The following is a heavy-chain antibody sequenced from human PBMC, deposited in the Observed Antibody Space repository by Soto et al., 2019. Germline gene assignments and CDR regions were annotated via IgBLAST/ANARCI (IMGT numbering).Heavy chain of an antibody. CDR1: GFTFSSYW. J-gene: IGHJ4*02. V-gene: IGHV3-74*01. CDR2: TDSDGSFT. CDR3: AKRDWSSWLPFDY. D-gene: IGHD6-13*01. Sequence: GGSLRLSCIASGFTFSSYWMHWVRQTPEKGLVWVSHTDSDGSFTYYADSVKGRFTISRDNSKNTLYLQMNSLRAEDTAVYYCAKRDWSSWLPFDYWGQGTLVTVSS.